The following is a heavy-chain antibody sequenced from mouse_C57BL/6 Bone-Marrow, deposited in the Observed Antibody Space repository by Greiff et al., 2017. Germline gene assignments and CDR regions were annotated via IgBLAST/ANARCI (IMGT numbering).Heavy chain of an antibody. CDR3: ARNGPLLRRNAMDS. Sequence: VQLQQSGPGLAAPSQSLSITCTVSGFSLTSYAISWVRQPPGNGLEWLGVIWTGGGTYYNSALKSRLSITKDNSKSQVFLKMNSLQTDDTARYYSARNGPLLRRNAMDSRGQGDSVTVSS. V-gene: IGHV2-9-1*01. CDR1: GFSLTSYA. D-gene: IGHD1-2*01. CDR2: IWTGGGT. J-gene: IGHJ4*01.